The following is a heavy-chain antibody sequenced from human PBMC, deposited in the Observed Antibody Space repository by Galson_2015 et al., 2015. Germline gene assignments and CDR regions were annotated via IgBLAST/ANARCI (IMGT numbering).Heavy chain of an antibody. CDR2: ITPMFHIA. CDR3: AREGHKGDKNYATPFDY. V-gene: IGHV1-69*13. CDR1: GASFSSYT. Sequence: SVKVSCKASGASFSSYTFSWVRQAPGQGLEWMGGITPMFHIANYEQKFQGRVTITADESTRTVYMELSSLRSEDTAVYYCAREGHKGDKNYATPFDYWGQGTLVTVSS. J-gene: IGHJ4*02. D-gene: IGHD1-7*01.